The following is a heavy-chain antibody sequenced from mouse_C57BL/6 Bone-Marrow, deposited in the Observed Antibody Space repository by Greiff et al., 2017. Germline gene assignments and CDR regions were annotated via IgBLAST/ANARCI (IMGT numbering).Heavy chain of an antibody. V-gene: IGHV14-4*01. D-gene: IGHD1-1*01. CDR2: IDPENGDT. Sequence: EVQLQQSGAELVRPGASVKLSCTASGFNIKDDYMHWVKQRPEQGLEWIGWIDPENGDTEYASKFQGKATITADTSSNTAYLQLSSLTSEDTAVYYCTTWATTGDAMDYWGQGTSVTVSS. CDR3: TTWATTGDAMDY. CDR1: GFNIKDDY. J-gene: IGHJ4*01.